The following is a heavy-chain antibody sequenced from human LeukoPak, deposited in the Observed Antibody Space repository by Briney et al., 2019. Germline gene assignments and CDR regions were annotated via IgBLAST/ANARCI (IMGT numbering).Heavy chain of an antibody. CDR1: GGSISSSSYY. D-gene: IGHD6-13*01. V-gene: IGHV4-39*01. CDR2: IYYSGST. CDR3: ARLSIRSASSNY. J-gene: IGHJ4*02. Sequence: SETLSLTCTVSGGSISSSSYYWGWIRQPPGKGLEWIGSIYYSGSTYYNPSLKSRVTISVDTSKNQFSLKLSSVTAADTAVYYCARLSIRSASSNYWGQGTLVTVSS.